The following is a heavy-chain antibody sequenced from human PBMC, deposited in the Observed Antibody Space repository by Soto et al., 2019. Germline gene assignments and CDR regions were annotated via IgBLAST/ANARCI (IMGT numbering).Heavy chain of an antibody. CDR2: IWYDGSNK. V-gene: IGHV3-33*01. D-gene: IGHD6-25*01. CDR3: AREFPAPGYYYGMDV. J-gene: IGHJ6*02. Sequence: SLRLSCAASGFTFSSYGMHWVRQAPGKGLEWVAVIWYDGSNKYYADSVKGRFTISRDNSKNTLYLQMNSLRAEDTAVYYCAREFPAPGYYYGMDVWGQGTWVPVS. CDR1: GFTFSSYG.